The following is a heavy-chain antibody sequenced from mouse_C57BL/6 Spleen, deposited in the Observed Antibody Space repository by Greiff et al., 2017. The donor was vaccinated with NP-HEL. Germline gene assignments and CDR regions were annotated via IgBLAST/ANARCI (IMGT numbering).Heavy chain of an antibody. D-gene: IGHD2-3*01. J-gene: IGHJ1*03. CDR2: INPSNGGT. Sequence: VQLQQSGTELVKPGASVKLSCKASGYTFTSYWMHWVKQRPGQGLEWIGNINPSNGGTNYNEKFKSKATLTVDKSSSTAYMQLSSLTSEDSAVYYCARYDGYYRYFDVWGTGTTVTVSS. V-gene: IGHV1-53*01. CDR3: ARYDGYYRYFDV. CDR1: GYTFTSYW.